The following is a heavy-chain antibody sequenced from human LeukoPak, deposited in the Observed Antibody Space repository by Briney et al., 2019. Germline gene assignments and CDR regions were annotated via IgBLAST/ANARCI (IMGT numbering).Heavy chain of an antibody. J-gene: IGHJ3*02. CDR3: ARLRPTYYYGSGLRDAFDI. V-gene: IGHV4-39*02. CDR2: IYYSGST. Sequence: PSETLSLTCTVSGGSISSSSYYWVWIRQPPGKGLEWIGSIYYSGSTYYNPSLKSRVTISVDTSKNHFSLKLSSVTAADTAVYYCARLRPTYYYGSGLRDAFDIWGQGTMVTVSS. CDR1: GGSISSSSYY. D-gene: IGHD3-10*01.